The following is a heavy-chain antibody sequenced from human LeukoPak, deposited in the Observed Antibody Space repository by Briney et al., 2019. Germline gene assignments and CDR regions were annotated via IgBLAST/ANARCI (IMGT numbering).Heavy chain of an antibody. J-gene: IGHJ4*02. D-gene: IGHD3-22*01. Sequence: GGSLRLSCAASGFTFSSYAMSWVRQAPGEGLEWVSAISGSGGSTYYADSVKGRFTISRDNSKNTLYLQMNSLRAEDTAVYYCAKDGVVVISVFPLFDYWGQGTLVTVSS. CDR2: ISGSGGST. CDR3: AKDGVVVISVFPLFDY. V-gene: IGHV3-23*01. CDR1: GFTFSSYA.